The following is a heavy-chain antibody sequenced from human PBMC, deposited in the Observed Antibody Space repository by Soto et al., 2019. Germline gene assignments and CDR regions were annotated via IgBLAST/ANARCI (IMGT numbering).Heavy chain of an antibody. J-gene: IGHJ6*03. V-gene: IGHV4-34*01. CDR1: GGSFSGYY. D-gene: IGHD3-10*01. Sequence: QVQLQQWGAGLLKPSETLSLTCAVYGGSFSGYYWSWIRQPPGKGLEWIGEINHSGSTNYNPSLKSRVTISVDTSKNQFSLKLSSVTAADTAVYYCARGVSEDYYYYYMDVWGKGTTVTVSS. CDR3: ARGVSEDYYYYYMDV. CDR2: INHSGST.